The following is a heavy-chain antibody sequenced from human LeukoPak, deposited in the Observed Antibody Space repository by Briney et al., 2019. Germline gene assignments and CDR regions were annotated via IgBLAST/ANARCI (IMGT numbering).Heavy chain of an antibody. CDR1: GYTFTNYG. CDR3: GRVAGTGAGCSPP. D-gene: IGHD6-19*01. Sequence: ASVKVSCKASGYTFTNYGLIWVRQAPGQGLEWMGWISPYNGNTNYAQKFQDRVTMTTDTSTSTAYMELRSLRSDDTAVYYCGRVAGTGAGCSPPWAQEPLVTVSS. V-gene: IGHV1-18*01. J-gene: IGHJ5*02. CDR2: ISPYNGNT.